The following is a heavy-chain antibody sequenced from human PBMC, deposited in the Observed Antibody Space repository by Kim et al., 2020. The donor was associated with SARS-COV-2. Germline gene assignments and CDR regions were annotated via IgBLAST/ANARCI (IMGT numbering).Heavy chain of an antibody. J-gene: IGHJ4*02. CDR3: ARSSTTVPFDY. D-gene: IGHD4-17*01. CDR2: IYSGGST. V-gene: IGHV3-53*01. Sequence: GGSLRLSCAASGFTVSSNYMSWVRQAPGKGLEWVSVIYSGGSTYYADSVKGRFTISRDNSKNTLYLQMNSLRAEDTAVYYCARSSTTVPFDYWGQGTLVTVSS. CDR1: GFTVSSNY.